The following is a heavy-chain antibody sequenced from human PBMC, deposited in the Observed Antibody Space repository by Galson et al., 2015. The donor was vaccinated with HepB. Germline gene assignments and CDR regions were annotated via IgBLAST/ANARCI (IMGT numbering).Heavy chain of an antibody. V-gene: IGHV1-69*13. J-gene: IGHJ3*02. CDR2: IIPIFGIA. Sequence: SVKVSCKASGGTFSSYAISWVRQAPGQGLEWMGGIIPIFGIANYAQKFQGRVTITADESTSTAYMELSSLRSEDTAVYYCARAEYSSGSGSWAFDIWGQGTMVTVSS. CDR1: GGTFSSYA. CDR3: ARAEYSSGSGSWAFDI. D-gene: IGHD6-19*01.